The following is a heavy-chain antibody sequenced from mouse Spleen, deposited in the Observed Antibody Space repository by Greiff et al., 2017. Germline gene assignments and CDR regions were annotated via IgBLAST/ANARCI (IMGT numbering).Heavy chain of an antibody. J-gene: IGHJ4*01. CDR3: ARSTTVCYAMDY. V-gene: IGHV1-20*01. CDR1: GYSFTGYF. D-gene: IGHD1-1*01. CDR2: INPYNGDT. Sequence: EVQLQQSGPELVKPGDSVKISCKASGYSFTGYFMNWVMQSHGKSLEWIGRINPYNGDTFYNQKFKGKATLTVDKSSSTAHMELRSLTSEDSAVYYCARSTTVCYAMDYWGQGTSVTVSS.